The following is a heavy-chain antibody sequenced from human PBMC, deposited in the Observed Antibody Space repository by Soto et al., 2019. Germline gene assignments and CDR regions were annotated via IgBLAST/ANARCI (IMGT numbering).Heavy chain of an antibody. V-gene: IGHV4-31*03. J-gene: IGHJ4*02. CDR2: IYYSGST. Sequence: LSLTCTVSGGSISSGGYYWSWIRQHPGKGLEWIGYIYYSGSTYYNPSLKSRVTISVDTSKNQFSLKLSSVTAADTAVYYCARTGTIIPFDYWGQGTLVTVSS. CDR3: ARTGTIIPFDY. D-gene: IGHD1-7*01. CDR1: GGSISSGGYY.